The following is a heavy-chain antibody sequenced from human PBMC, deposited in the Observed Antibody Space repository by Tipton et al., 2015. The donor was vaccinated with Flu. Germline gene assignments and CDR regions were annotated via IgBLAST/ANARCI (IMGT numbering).Heavy chain of an antibody. D-gene: IGHD3-22*01. CDR1: GFTFSSYA. J-gene: IGHJ4*02. V-gene: IGHV3-30-3*01. CDR3: ARDSRITMIVVVITTLDY. CDR2: ISHDGSNK. Sequence: SLRLSCAASGFTFSSYAMHWVRQAPGKGLEWVAVISHDGSNKYYADSVKGRFTISRDNSKNTLYLQMNSLRAEDTAVYYCARDSRITMIVVVITTLDYWGQGTLVTVSS.